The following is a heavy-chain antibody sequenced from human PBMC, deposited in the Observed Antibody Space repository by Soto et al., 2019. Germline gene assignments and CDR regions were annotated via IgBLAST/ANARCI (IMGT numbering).Heavy chain of an antibody. V-gene: IGHV1-3*01. D-gene: IGHD3-9*01. CDR2: IDAGTGNT. Sequence: ASVKVSCKAPGYTFTSYVIHWVRQAPGQRLEWMGWIDAGTGNTKYSEKFQGRVTITRDTSASTAYMELSSLRSEDTAVYYCARDYDILTGYYFYGYWGQGTLVTVSS. CDR3: ARDYDILTGYYFYGY. J-gene: IGHJ4*02. CDR1: GYTFTSYV.